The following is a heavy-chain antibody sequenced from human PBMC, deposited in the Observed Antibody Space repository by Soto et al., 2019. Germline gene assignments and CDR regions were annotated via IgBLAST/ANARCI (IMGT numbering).Heavy chain of an antibody. Sequence: EVQLLESGGGLVQPGGSLRLSCAASGFTFSSYAMSWVRQAPGKGLEWVSAISGSGGSTYYAYSVKGRFTIPRDNSKNTLYLPMNNLRAEDTAVYYCAKDRPYNKSPDWFDPWGQGTLVTVSS. D-gene: IGHD1-20*01. V-gene: IGHV3-23*01. CDR3: AKDRPYNKSPDWFDP. CDR1: GFTFSSYA. J-gene: IGHJ5*02. CDR2: ISGSGGST.